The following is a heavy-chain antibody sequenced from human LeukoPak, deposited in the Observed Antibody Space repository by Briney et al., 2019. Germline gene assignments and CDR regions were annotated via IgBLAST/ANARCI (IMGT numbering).Heavy chain of an antibody. D-gene: IGHD3-10*01. CDR3: ARDTYGSGSYYPPNYYGMDV. CDR2: ISSSSSYI. J-gene: IGHJ6*02. V-gene: IGHV3-21*01. Sequence: GGSLRLSCAASGFTFSSYSMNWVRQAPGKGLEWVSSISSSSSYIYYADSVKGRFTISRDNAKNSLYLQMNSLRAEDTAVYYCARDTYGSGSYYPPNYYGMDVWGQGTTVTVSS. CDR1: GFTFSSYS.